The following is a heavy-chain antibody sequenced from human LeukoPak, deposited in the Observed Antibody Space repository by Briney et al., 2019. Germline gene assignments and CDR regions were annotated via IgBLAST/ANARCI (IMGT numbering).Heavy chain of an antibody. CDR3: ARVRKLRTRGVMDPLDY. Sequence: PGGSLRLSCAASGFTFNYYWLTWVRQAPGKGLEWVANIQQDGSEKYYVDSVKGRFIISRYNAKNSLYLQMNSLRAEDTAVYYCARVRKLRTRGVMDPLDYWGQGTLVTVSS. V-gene: IGHV3-7*01. J-gene: IGHJ4*02. CDR2: IQQDGSEK. D-gene: IGHD3-10*01. CDR1: GFTFNYYW.